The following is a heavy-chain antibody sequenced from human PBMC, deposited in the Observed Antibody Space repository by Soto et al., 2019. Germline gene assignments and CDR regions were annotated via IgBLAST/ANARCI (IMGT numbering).Heavy chain of an antibody. Sequence: PGGSLRLSCAASGFTFSSYAMSWVRQAPGKGLEWVSAISGSGGSTYYADSVKGRFTISRDNSKNTLYLQMNSLRAEDMAVYYCAKGYSSSWFTDYWGQGTLVTVSS. D-gene: IGHD6-13*01. J-gene: IGHJ4*02. CDR2: ISGSGGST. V-gene: IGHV3-23*01. CDR1: GFTFSSYA. CDR3: AKGYSSSWFTDY.